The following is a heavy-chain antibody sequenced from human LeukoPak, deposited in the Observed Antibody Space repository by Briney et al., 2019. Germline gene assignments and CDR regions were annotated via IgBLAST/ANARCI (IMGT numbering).Heavy chain of an antibody. Sequence: SQTLSLTCTVSGGSISSGDYYSSWIRQPPGKGLEWIGYIFYSGGTYYNPSLKSRVTTSVDTSKNQFSLNLRSVTAADTAVYYCARRPIVGSTRDAFDIWGQGTMVTVSS. V-gene: IGHV4-30-4*08. CDR1: GGSISSGDYY. D-gene: IGHD1-26*01. CDR2: IFYSGGT. J-gene: IGHJ3*02. CDR3: ARRPIVGSTRDAFDI.